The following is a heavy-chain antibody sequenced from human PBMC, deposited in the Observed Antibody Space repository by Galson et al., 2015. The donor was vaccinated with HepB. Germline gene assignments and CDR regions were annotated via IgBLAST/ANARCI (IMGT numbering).Heavy chain of an antibody. Sequence: SVTVSCKVSGYTLTELSMHWVRQAPGKGLEWMGGFDPEDGETIYAQKFQGRVTMTEDTSTDTAYMELSSLRSEDTAVYYCATTGQRGQNIVVVPAAILRDGYWFDPWGQGTLVTVSS. CDR3: ATTGQRGQNIVVVPAAILRDGYWFDP. CDR1: GYTLTELS. D-gene: IGHD2-2*02. V-gene: IGHV1-24*01. CDR2: FDPEDGET. J-gene: IGHJ5*02.